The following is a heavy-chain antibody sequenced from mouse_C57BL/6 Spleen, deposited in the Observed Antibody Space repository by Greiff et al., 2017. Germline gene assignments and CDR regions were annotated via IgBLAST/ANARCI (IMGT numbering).Heavy chain of an antibody. V-gene: IGHV1-42*01. CDR2: NNPSTGGT. D-gene: IGHD2-4*01. Sequence: VQLQQSGPELVKPGASVKISCKASGYTFTGYYMNWVKQSPEKSLEWIGENNPSTGGTTYNQKFKAKATLTVDTSSSTAYMQLKSLTSEDSAVYYCARGAYYDYDRDAMDYWGQGTSVTVSS. CDR1: GYTFTGYY. J-gene: IGHJ4*01. CDR3: ARGAYYDYDRDAMDY.